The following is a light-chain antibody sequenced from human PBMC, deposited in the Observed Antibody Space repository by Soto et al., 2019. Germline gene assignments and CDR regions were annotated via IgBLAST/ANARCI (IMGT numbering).Light chain of an antibody. J-gene: IGLJ1*01. CDR1: SSDVGGYNY. V-gene: IGLV2-8*01. CDR3: GSWDSSLSAYV. CDR2: DVN. Sequence: QSALTQPPSASGSPGQSVTISCTGTSSDVGGYNYVSWYRQHPGKAPQLIIYDVNKRPSGVPDRFSGSKSGTSATLGITGFQTGDEADYYCGSWDSSLSAYVFGTGTKLTVL.